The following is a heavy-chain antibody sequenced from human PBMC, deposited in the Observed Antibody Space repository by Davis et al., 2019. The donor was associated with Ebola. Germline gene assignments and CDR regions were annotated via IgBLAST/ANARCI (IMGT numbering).Heavy chain of an antibody. J-gene: IGHJ4*02. CDR2: IYYSGST. D-gene: IGHD3-3*01. Sequence: SETLSLTCTVSGGSISSYYWSWIRQPPGKGLEWIGSIYYSGSTYYNPSLKSRVTISVDTSKNQFSLKLSSVTAADTAVYYCARHPNYYDFWSGYLDYWGQGTLVTVSS. CDR3: ARHPNYYDFWSGYLDY. CDR1: GGSISSYY. V-gene: IGHV4-59*05.